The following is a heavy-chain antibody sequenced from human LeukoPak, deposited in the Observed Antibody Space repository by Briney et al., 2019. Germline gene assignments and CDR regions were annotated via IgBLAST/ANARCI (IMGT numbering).Heavy chain of an antibody. J-gene: IGHJ4*02. CDR3: ARAEVVGRLPDDY. V-gene: IGHV1-69*13. Sequence: GAAVKVSCKASGGTFSSYAISWVRQAPGQGLEWMGGIIPIFGTANYAQKFQGRVTITADESTSTAYMELSSLRSEDTAVYYCARAEVVGRLPDDYWGQGTLVTVSS. D-gene: IGHD5-12*01. CDR1: GGTFSSYA. CDR2: IIPIFGTA.